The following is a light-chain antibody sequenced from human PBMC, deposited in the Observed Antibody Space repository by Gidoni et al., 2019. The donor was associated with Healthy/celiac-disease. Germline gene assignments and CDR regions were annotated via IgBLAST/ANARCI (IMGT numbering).Light chain of an antibody. CDR2: AAS. J-gene: IGKJ1*01. CDR3: QQSYSTRWT. V-gene: IGKV1-39*01. CDR1: QSISSY. Sequence: DIQMTQSPSSLSASVGDRVTITCRASQSISSYLNWYQQKPGKAPKLLIYAASSLQSGVPSRFSGSGSGTDFTLTISSLQPEDFATYYCQQSYSTRWTFXQXTKVEI.